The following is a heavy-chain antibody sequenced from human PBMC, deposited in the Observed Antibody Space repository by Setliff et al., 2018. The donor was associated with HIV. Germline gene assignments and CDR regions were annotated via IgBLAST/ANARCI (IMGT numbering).Heavy chain of an antibody. J-gene: IGHJ4*02. CDR1: GGSFSGYY. D-gene: IGHD3-16*01. CDR2: INHSGST. V-gene: IGHV4-34*01. CDR3: AGDWLDNFFGDFGS. Sequence: SETLSLTCAVYGGSFSGYYWSWIRQPPGKGLEWIGEINHSGSTNYNPSLKSRVTISVDTSTNTAYMELSSLTSEDTAIYYCAGDWLDNFFGDFGSWGQGTLVTVSS.